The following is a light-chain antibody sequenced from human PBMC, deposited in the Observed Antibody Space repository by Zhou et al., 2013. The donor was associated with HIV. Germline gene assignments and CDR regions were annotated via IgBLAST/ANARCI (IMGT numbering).Light chain of an antibody. CDR3: QAWDSSTWGV. J-gene: IGLJ1*01. CDR1: KLGDKY. Sequence: SYELTQPPSVSVSPGQTASITCSGDKLGDKYACWYQQKPGQSPMLVIYQDTKRPSGIPERFSGSNSGNTATLTIRGTQAMDEADYYCQAWDSSTWGVFGTGTKVTVL. V-gene: IGLV3-1*01. CDR2: QDT.